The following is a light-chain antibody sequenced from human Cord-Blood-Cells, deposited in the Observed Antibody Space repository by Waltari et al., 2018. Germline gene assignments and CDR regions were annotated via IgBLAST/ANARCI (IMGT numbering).Light chain of an antibody. CDR1: QSISSY. V-gene: IGKV1-39*01. Sequence: DIQMTQSPSSLSASVADRVTITCRASQSISSYLNWYHQKPGQAPKLLIYAASSLQSGVPARFSGSGSGTDFTLTISSLQPEDFATYYCQQSYSTPWTFGQGTKVEIK. CDR2: AAS. CDR3: QQSYSTPWT. J-gene: IGKJ1*01.